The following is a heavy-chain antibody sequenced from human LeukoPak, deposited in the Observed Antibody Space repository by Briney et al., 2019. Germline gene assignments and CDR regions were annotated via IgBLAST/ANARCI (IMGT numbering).Heavy chain of an antibody. CDR2: IYDSGTT. J-gene: IGHJ4*02. V-gene: IGHV4-59*01. CDR3: ARGLGVVTATLDY. D-gene: IGHD2-21*02. Sequence: SETLSLTCTVSGGSIRRYYWSWIRQPPGKGLEWIGYIYDSGTTKYNISLQSRVTISLDTSKNQFTLKLTSVTAADTAVCYCARGLGVVTATLDYWGQGTLVTVSS. CDR1: GGSIRRYY.